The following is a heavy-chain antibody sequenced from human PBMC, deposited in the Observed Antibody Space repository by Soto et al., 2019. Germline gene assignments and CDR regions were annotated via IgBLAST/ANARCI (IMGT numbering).Heavy chain of an antibody. Sequence: GASVKVSCKASGYTFTGYYMHWVRQAPGQGLEWMGWINPNSGGTNYAQKIQGWVTMTRDTSISTAYMELSRLRSDDTAVYYCVREVGKLWFGELLPRQYYYYYGMDVWGQGTTVTVSS. CDR3: VREVGKLWFGELLPRQYYYYYGMDV. CDR2: INPNSGGT. D-gene: IGHD3-10*01. CDR1: GYTFTGYY. V-gene: IGHV1-2*04. J-gene: IGHJ6*02.